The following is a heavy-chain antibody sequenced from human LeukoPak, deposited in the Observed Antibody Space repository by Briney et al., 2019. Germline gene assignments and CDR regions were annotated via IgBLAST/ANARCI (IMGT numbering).Heavy chain of an antibody. Sequence: GASVKVPCKASGYTFTSYAMHWVRQAPGQRLEWMGWINAGNGNTKYSQKFQGRVTITRDTSASTAYMELSSLRSEDTAVYYCARYELYCSSTSCYYFDYWGQGTLVTVSS. D-gene: IGHD2-2*01. CDR1: GYTFTSYA. CDR3: ARYELYCSSTSCYYFDY. CDR2: INAGNGNT. J-gene: IGHJ4*02. V-gene: IGHV1-3*01.